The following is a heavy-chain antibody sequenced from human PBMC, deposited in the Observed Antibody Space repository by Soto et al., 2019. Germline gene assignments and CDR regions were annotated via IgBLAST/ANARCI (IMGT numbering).Heavy chain of an antibody. D-gene: IGHD3-10*01. Sequence: PGGSLRLSCTASGFTFGDYAMSWFRQAPGKGLEWVAASSYDGRETFYADSAKGRFTVSKEMSKNTAFLQMNALRHEDTAVYFCARDSGWPILNFDNWGQGTPVTVSS. J-gene: IGHJ4*02. CDR3: ARDSGWPILNFDN. CDR1: GFTFGDYA. V-gene: IGHV3-30*04. CDR2: SSYDGRET.